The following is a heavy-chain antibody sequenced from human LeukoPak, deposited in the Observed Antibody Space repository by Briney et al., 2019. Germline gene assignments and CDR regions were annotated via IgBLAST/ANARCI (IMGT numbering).Heavy chain of an antibody. CDR3: AKSGPEKAARRYYYYMDV. J-gene: IGHJ6*03. V-gene: IGHV3-30*18. CDR2: ISYDGSNK. CDR1: GFTFSSYG. Sequence: GGSLRLSCAASGFTFSSYGMHWVRQAPGKGLEWVAVISYDGSNKYYADSVKGRFTISRDNSKNTLYLQMNSLRAEDTAVYYCAKSGPEKAARRYYYYMDVWGKGTTVTVSS. D-gene: IGHD6-6*01.